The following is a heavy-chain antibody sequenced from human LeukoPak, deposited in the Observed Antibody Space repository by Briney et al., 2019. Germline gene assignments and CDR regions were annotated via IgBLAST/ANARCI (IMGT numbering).Heavy chain of an antibody. CDR1: GGSISSSSYY. CDR2: IYYSGST. V-gene: IGHV4-39*01. Sequence: PSETLSLTCTVSGGSISSSSYYWGWIRQPPGKGLEWIGSIYYSGSTSYNPSLKSRITISVDTSKNLFSLKLRFVTAADMAVYYCATSTGSSNLGFWGKGTLVTVSS. CDR3: ATSTGSSNLGF. D-gene: IGHD6-13*01. J-gene: IGHJ4*02.